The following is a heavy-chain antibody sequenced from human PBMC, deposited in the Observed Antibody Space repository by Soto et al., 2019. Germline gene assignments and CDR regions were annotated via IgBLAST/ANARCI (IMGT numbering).Heavy chain of an antibody. V-gene: IGHV4-59*01. D-gene: IGHD2-8*01. CDR2: IHYSGTT. CDR1: GTSISSYY. J-gene: IGHJ4*02. CDR3: ARYNSYAIDY. Sequence: SETLSLTRTVSGTSISSYYWSWIRQPPGKGLEWIANIHYSGTTNYNPSLASRVTLSVDTSKNQFSLKMTSVTAADRAMYFCARYNSYAIDYWGQGTLVTVSS.